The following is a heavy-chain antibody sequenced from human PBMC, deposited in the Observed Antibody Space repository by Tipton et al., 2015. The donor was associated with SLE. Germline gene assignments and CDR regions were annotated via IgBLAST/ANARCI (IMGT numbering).Heavy chain of an antibody. Sequence: TLSLTCAVYGGFFSGYYWSWIRQPPGKGLEWIWGINHSGSTNYNPSLKSRVTISVDTSKNQFSLKLSSVTAADTAVYYCARRVYYDYIWGSYRPGAFDIWGQGTMVTVS. CDR3: ARRVYYDYIWGSYRPGAFDI. CDR2: INHSGST. CDR1: GGFFSGYY. D-gene: IGHD3-16*02. V-gene: IGHV4-34*01. J-gene: IGHJ3*02.